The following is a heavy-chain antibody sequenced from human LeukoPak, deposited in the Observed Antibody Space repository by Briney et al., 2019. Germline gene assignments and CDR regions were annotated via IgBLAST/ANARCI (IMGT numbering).Heavy chain of an antibody. CDR3: ARDRAVTTHSQERDFDY. CDR1: GYTFTNYG. V-gene: IGHV1-18*01. D-gene: IGHD4-11*01. Sequence: ASVKVSCKASGYTFTNYGVNWVRQAPGQGLEWMGWISAYNGNTNFAQKLQGRVTMTTNTSTSTAYMELRSLRSDDTAVYYCARDRAVTTHSQERDFDYWGQGTLVTVSS. CDR2: ISAYNGNT. J-gene: IGHJ4*02.